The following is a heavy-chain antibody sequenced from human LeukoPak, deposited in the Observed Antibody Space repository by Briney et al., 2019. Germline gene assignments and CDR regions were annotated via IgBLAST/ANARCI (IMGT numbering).Heavy chain of an antibody. CDR3: ARARTSGDEALAGNY. Sequence: GGSLRLSCAASGFTFSNYWVIWVRQAPGQGLEWVANIKQDGSDKSYVDSVKGRFTISRDNAKNSLYLQMNSLRVEDTAVYYCARARTSGDEALAGNYWGQGTLVTVSS. V-gene: IGHV3-7*01. J-gene: IGHJ4*02. D-gene: IGHD6-19*01. CDR2: IKQDGSDK. CDR1: GFTFSNYW.